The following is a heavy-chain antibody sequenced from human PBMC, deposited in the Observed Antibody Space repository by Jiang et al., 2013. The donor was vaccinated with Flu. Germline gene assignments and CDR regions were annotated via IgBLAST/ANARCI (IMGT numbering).Heavy chain of an antibody. Sequence: EVKKPGESLKISCKGSGYSFTSYWIGWVRQMPGKGLEWMGIIYPGDSDTRYSPSFQGQVTISADKSISTAYLQWSSLKASDTAMYYCARSLRSGWVSRDPTPMDVWGQGTAVTVSS. CDR3: ARSLRSGWVSRDPTPMDV. J-gene: IGHJ6*02. D-gene: IGHD6-19*01. CDR2: IYPGDSDT. V-gene: IGHV5-51*01. CDR1: GYSFTSYW.